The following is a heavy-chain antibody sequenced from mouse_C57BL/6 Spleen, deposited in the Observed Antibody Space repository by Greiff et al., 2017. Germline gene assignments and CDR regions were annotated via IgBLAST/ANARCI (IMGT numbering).Heavy chain of an antibody. Sequence: VQLQQPGAELVKPGASVKLSCKASGYTFTSYWMHWVKQRPGQGLEWIGMIHPNSGSTNYNEKFKSKATLTVDKSSSTAYMQLSSLTSEDSAVYYCTSMVTTVYYFDGWGQGITLTVSS. J-gene: IGHJ2*01. CDR1: GYTFTSYW. CDR2: IHPNSGST. D-gene: IGHD2-2*01. CDR3: TSMVTTVYYFDG. V-gene: IGHV1-64*01.